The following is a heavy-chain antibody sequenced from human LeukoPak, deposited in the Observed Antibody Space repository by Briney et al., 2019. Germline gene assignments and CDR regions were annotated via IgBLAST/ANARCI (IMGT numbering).Heavy chain of an antibody. D-gene: IGHD3-10*01. V-gene: IGHV4-59*08. CDR2: IYYSGST. CDR1: GDSISSYY. Sequence: SETLSLTCIVSGDSISSYYWSWIRQPPGKGLEWIGYIYYSGSTNYNPSLKSRVTISVDTSKNQFSLKLSSVTAADTAVYYCASYGSGSYSYWGQGTLVTVSS. CDR3: ASYGSGSYSY. J-gene: IGHJ4*02.